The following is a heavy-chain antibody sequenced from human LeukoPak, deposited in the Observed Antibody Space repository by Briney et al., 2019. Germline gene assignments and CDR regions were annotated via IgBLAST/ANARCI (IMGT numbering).Heavy chain of an antibody. Sequence: ASVKVSCKASGYTFTGYYMHWVRQAPGQGLEWMGWINPNSGGTNYAQKFQGWVTMTRDTSISTAYMELSRLRSNDTAVYYCAREMVRGKWFDPWGQGTLVTVSS. D-gene: IGHD3-10*01. J-gene: IGHJ5*02. V-gene: IGHV1-2*04. CDR1: GYTFTGYY. CDR3: AREMVRGKWFDP. CDR2: INPNSGGT.